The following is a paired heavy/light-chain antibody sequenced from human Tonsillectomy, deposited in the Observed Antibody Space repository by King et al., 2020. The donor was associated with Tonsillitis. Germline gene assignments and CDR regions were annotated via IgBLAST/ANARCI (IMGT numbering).Light chain of an antibody. CDR1: QDIDDD. CDR3: LQHDNFPLT. CDR2: EAT. Sequence: ETTLTQSPAFMSATPGDKVTISCKASQDIDDDMNWYQQKPGEAAIFIIQEATTLVPGIPPRFSGSGYGTDFTLTINNIESEDAAYYFCLQHDNFPLTFGQGTKVEIK. V-gene: IGKV5-2*01. J-gene: IGKJ1*01.
Heavy chain of an antibody. Sequence: QVHLVESGGGVVQPARSLRLSCAASGFTFSDFGMHWVRQAPGKGLEWVAYIWTDGSDKYYGDSVRGRFTISRDNSKDTLYLQMNSLRAEDTAVYYCARDVRGRVDATWGFDYWGLGTLVTVSS. J-gene: IGHJ4*02. CDR1: GFTFSDFG. V-gene: IGHV3-33*01. CDR3: ARDVRGRVDATWGFDY. CDR2: IWTDGSDK. D-gene: IGHD3-3*01.